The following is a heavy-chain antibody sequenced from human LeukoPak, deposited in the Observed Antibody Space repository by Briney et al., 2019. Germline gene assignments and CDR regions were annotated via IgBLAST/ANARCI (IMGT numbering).Heavy chain of an antibody. CDR2: ISGSGGST. J-gene: IGHJ3*02. D-gene: IGHD6-13*01. Sequence: GGSLRLSCAASGFTFSSYAMSWVRQAPGKGLEWVSAISGSGGSTYYADSVKGRFTISRDNSKNTLYLQMNSLRAEDTAVYYCAKVIAAAGGPIGAFDIWGQGTMVTVSS. V-gene: IGHV3-23*01. CDR3: AKVIAAAGGPIGAFDI. CDR1: GFTFSSYA.